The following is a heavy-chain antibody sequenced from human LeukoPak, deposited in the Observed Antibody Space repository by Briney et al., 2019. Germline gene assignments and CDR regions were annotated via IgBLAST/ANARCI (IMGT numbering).Heavy chain of an antibody. CDR1: GGSISSSNW. CDR2: INHSGST. V-gene: IGHV4-4*02. Sequence: SETLSLTCAVSGGSISSSNWWSWVRQPPGKGLEWIGEINHSGSTNYNSSLKSRVTVSADTSKNQFSLKLTSVTAADTAVYYCARARGAVAIDYWGQGTLVTVSS. J-gene: IGHJ4*02. D-gene: IGHD6-19*01. CDR3: ARARGAVAIDY.